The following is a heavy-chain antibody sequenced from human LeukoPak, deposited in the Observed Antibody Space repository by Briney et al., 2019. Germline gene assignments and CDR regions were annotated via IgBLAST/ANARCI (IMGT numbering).Heavy chain of an antibody. CDR1: GFTFSKYW. D-gene: IGHD6-19*01. CDR2: INTDGTVT. Sequence: PGASLRLSCAASGFTFSKYWTLWVRQAPGKGLESVSRINTDGTVTTYADSVKGRFTVSRDNADNTMFLQMNSVRDEDTAVYYCATKQWLAPPPDSWGQGTPVTVSS. J-gene: IGHJ4*02. CDR3: ATKQWLAPPPDS. V-gene: IGHV3-74*01.